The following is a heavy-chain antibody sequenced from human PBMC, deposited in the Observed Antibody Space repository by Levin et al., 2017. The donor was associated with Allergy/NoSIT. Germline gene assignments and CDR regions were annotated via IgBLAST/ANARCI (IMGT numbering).Heavy chain of an antibody. J-gene: IGHJ4*02. CDR3: ARDDGGLLRY. Sequence: GESLKISCKASGYTFTSYPMHWVRQAPGQRLEWTGWINAGDANTKYSEKFQGRVTITSDTSASTAYLELSSLRSEDTAVYYCARDDGGLLRYWGQGTLVTVSS. CDR2: INAGDANT. V-gene: IGHV1-3*01. D-gene: IGHD4-23*01. CDR1: GYTFTSYP.